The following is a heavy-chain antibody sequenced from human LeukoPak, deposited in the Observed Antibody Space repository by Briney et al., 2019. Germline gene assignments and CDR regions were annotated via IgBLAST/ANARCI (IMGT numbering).Heavy chain of an antibody. V-gene: IGHV3-33*08. CDR2: IWYDGSNK. CDR1: EDTFSNDW. Sequence: GGSLRLSPAASEDTFSNDWMSWVRQGPGKGLERVVVIWYDGSNKYYADSVKGRFTISRDNSKNTLYLQMNSLRAEDTAVYYCARGPIGGNWFDPWGQGTLVTVSS. J-gene: IGHJ5*02. CDR3: ARGPIGGNWFDP.